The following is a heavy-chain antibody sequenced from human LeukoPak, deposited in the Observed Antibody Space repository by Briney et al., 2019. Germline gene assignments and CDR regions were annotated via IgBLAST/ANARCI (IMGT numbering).Heavy chain of an antibody. CDR3: AKDGRNYYYYGMDV. V-gene: IGHV3-30*18. CDR1: GFTFSSYG. J-gene: IGHJ6*02. CDR2: ISYGGSNK. D-gene: IGHD1-1*01. Sequence: GGSLRLSCAASGFTFSSYGMHWVRQAPGKGLGWVAVISYGGSNKYYADSVKGRFTISRDNSKNTLYLQMNSLKAEDTAVSYCAKDGRNYYYYGMDVWGQGTTVTVSS.